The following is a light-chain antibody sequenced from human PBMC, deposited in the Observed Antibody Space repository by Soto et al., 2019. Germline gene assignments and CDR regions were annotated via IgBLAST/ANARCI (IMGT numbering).Light chain of an antibody. CDR1: SSDVGAYNF. CDR2: EVT. V-gene: IGLV2-14*01. CDR3: SSYTTSAPYV. Sequence: QSALTQPASASGSPGQSITISCTGTSSDVGAYNFVSWYQHHPGRAPKLIIYEVTIRPSGVSNRFSGSKSGNTASLTISGLQAEDEAHYYCSSYTTSAPYVFGSGTKVTVL. J-gene: IGLJ1*01.